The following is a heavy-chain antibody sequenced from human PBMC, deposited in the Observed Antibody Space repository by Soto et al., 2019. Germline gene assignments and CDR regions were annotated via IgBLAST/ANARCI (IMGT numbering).Heavy chain of an antibody. Sequence: LETLSLTFPFSGCSISSYYLSWIPQPPGKGLEWIGYIYYSGSTNYNPSLKSRVTISVDTSKNQFSLKLSSVTAADTAVYYCAGAAAAGPLSLFDYWGQGTLVTVSS. CDR3: AGAAAAGPLSLFDY. D-gene: IGHD6-13*01. CDR1: GCSISSYY. CDR2: IYYSGST. V-gene: IGHV4-59*01. J-gene: IGHJ4*02.